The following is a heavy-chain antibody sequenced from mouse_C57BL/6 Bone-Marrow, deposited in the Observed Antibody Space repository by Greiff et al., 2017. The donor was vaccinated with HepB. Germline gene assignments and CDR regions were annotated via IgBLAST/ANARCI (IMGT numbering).Heavy chain of an antibody. CDR3: ARDEAFYYDYEFAY. D-gene: IGHD2-4*01. V-gene: IGHV1-81*01. CDR1: GYTFPSYG. Sequence: QVQLKQSGAELARPGASVKLSCKASGYTFPSYGISWVKQRTGQGLEWIGEIYPRSGNTYYNEKFKGKATLTADKSSSTAYMDLRSLTSEDAAVYFCARDEAFYYDYEFAYWGRGTLVTVSA. CDR2: IYPRSGNT. J-gene: IGHJ3*01.